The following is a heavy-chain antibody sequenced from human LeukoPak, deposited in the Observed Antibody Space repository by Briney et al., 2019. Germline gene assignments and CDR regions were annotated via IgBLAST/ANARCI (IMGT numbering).Heavy chain of an antibody. CDR2: IYHSGST. J-gene: IGHJ3*02. V-gene: IGHV4-30-2*01. D-gene: IGHD2-15*01. CDR1: GGSISSGGYS. Sequence: PSETLSLTCAVSGGSISSGGYSWSWIRQPPGKGLEWIGYIYHSGSTYYNPSPKSRVTISVDRSKNQFSLKLSSVTAADTAVYYCAGVAATDDAFDIWGQGTMVTVSS. CDR3: AGVAATDDAFDI.